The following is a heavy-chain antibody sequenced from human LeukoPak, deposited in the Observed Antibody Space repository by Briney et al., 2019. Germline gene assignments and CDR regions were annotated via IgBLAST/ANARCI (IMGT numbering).Heavy chain of an antibody. Sequence: SETLSLTCTVSGGSISSGGYYWSWIRQPPGKGLEWIGEINHSGSTNYNPSLKSRVTISVDTSKNQFSLKLSSVTAADTAVYYCARWGIAVAGTLYYYYYGMDVWGQGTTVTVSS. J-gene: IGHJ6*02. CDR1: GGSISSGGYY. CDR2: INHSGST. V-gene: IGHV4-39*07. CDR3: ARWGIAVAGTLYYYYYGMDV. D-gene: IGHD6-19*01.